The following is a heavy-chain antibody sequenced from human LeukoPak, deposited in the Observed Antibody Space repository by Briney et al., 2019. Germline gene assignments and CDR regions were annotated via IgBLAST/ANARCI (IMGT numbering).Heavy chain of an antibody. J-gene: IGHJ4*02. CDR1: GFTFSNYG. CDR3: ARDGGLYDPNY. CDR2: ISGSGEST. D-gene: IGHD1-1*01. V-gene: IGHV3-21*01. Sequence: NPGGSLRLSCAASGFTFSNYGMSWVRQAPGRGLEWVSTISGSGESTYNADSVKGRFTISRDNAKNSLYLQMNSLRAEDTAVYYCARDGGLYDPNYWGQGTLVTVSS.